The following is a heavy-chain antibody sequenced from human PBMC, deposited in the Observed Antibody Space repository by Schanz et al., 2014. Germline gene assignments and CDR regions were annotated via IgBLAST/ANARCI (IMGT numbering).Heavy chain of an antibody. J-gene: IGHJ4*02. CDR1: GLTLSNYA. CDR3: ARSGGSLFDY. Sequence: EVQLLESGGGLVQPGGSLRLSCAAPGLTLSNYAMHWVRQTPDKGLEWVSGLSANGDSTFYSSSVKGRFTISRDISKNTLYLQMGSLRAEDEAVDYCARSGGSLFDYWAQGTLVTVSS. D-gene: IGHD3-10*01. CDR2: LSANGDST. V-gene: IGHV3-64*01.